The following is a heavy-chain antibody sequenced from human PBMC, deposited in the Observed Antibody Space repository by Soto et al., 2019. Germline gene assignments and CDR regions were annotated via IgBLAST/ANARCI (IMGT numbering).Heavy chain of an antibody. CDR1: GFTFSSYG. Sequence: QVQLVESGGGVVQPGRSLRLSCAASGFTFSSYGMHWVRQAPGKGLEWVAVISYDGSNKYYADSVKGRFNITRDNSKNTLNLQMNSLRVEDTAVYYCASPEIYYSSGYYDYGGQGTLVTVSS. J-gene: IGHJ4*02. V-gene: IGHV3-30*03. CDR2: ISYDGSNK. CDR3: ASPEIYYSSGYYDY. D-gene: IGHD3-22*01.